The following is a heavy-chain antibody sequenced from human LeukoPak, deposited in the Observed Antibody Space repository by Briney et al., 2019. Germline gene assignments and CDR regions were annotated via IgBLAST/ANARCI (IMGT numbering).Heavy chain of an antibody. CDR1: GFTFSSYA. V-gene: IGHV3-23*01. D-gene: IGHD3-16*02. CDR3: AKDYRMIAFGGVIGIDAFDI. J-gene: IGHJ3*02. Sequence: PGGSLRLSCVASGFTFSSYAMSWVRQAPGKGLEWVSSISGNSGNTHYADSVKGRFAISRDNSKNTLYLQMNSLRAEDTAVYYCAKDYRMIAFGGVIGIDAFDIWGQGTMVTVSS. CDR2: ISGNSGNT.